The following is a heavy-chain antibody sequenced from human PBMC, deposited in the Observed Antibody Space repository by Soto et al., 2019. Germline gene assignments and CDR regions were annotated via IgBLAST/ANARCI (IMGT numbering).Heavy chain of an antibody. CDR1: GYTFTGYY. J-gene: IGHJ4*02. CDR2: INPNSGGT. CDR3: ARGGLVVVTAQNPPIDY. Sequence: WASVKVSCKASGYTFTGYYMHWVRQAPGQGLEWMGWINPNSGGTNYAQKFQGRVTMTRDTSISTAYMELSRLRSDDTAVYYCARGGLVVVTAQNPPIDYWGQGTLVTVSS. D-gene: IGHD2-21*02. V-gene: IGHV1-2*02.